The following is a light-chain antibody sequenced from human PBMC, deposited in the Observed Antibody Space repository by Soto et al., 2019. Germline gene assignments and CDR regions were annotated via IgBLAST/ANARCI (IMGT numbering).Light chain of an antibody. J-gene: IGKJ1*01. CDR3: QQYKTYYRT. CDR2: DGS. Sequence: DIQMTQSPSTLSASVGDRITITCRASQSSNTWLAWYQQKPGEAPKLLIYDGSTLERGVPSRFSGSGSGTEFTLTISRLQPDDFGTFYCQQYKTYYRTFGQGTTVEV. V-gene: IGKV1-5*03. CDR1: QSSNTW.